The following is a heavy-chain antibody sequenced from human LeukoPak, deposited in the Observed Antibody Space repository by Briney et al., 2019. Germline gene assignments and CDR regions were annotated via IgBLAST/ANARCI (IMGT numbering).Heavy chain of an antibody. CDR2: INPDGSEK. J-gene: IGHJ4*02. D-gene: IGHD6-19*01. V-gene: IGHV3-7*01. CDR1: GCTFTSYT. Sequence: PGGSLRLSCAASGCTFTSYTMNWVRQAPGKGLEWVASINPDGSEKYSVDSVKGRFTISRDNAKNSLYLQMNSLRAEDTAVYYCARDRGYSSFDYWGQGTLVTVSS. CDR3: ARDRGYSSFDY.